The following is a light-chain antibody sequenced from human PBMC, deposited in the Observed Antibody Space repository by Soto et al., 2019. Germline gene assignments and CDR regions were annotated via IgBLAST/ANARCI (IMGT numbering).Light chain of an antibody. CDR2: GAS. Sequence: EIVITQSPATLSVSPGERATLSCRASQSVSSSLAWYQQKPGQAPRLLIYGASTRATGIPARFSGSGSGTEFTLTISSLQSEDFAVYYCQQYNNWPRTFGGGTKVDIK. V-gene: IGKV3-15*01. CDR3: QQYNNWPRT. J-gene: IGKJ4*01. CDR1: QSVSSS.